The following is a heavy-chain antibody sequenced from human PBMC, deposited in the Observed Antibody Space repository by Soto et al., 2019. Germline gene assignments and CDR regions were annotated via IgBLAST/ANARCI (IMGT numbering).Heavy chain of an antibody. CDR2: VYQNGNA. V-gene: IGHV4-30-2*01. J-gene: IGHJ2*01. D-gene: IGHD3-9*01. Sequence: QLQLQESGSGLVKPSQTLSLTCTVSGACIASGGYCWSWIRQPPGKALESIGYVYQNGNAYLNPSLKSQSTMSVEKSKNQFPLKLSSVTAADTAFFFWAGGGADWSLKNFDVWGRGTLVSVSS. CDR3: AGGGADWSLKNFDV. CDR1: GACIASGGYC.